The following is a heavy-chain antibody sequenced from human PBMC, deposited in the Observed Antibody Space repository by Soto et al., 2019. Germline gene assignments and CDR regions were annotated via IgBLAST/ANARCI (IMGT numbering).Heavy chain of an antibody. CDR3: ARALRGYDWNRRTDYFHGLDV. Sequence: ASVKVSCKASGYTFTSYDINWVRQATGQGLEWMGWMNPNSGNTGYAQKFQGRVTMTRNTSISTAYMELSSLRSEDTAVYFCARALRGYDWNRRTDYFHGLDVWGQGTTVTVSS. CDR1: GYTFTSYD. D-gene: IGHD1-20*01. CDR2: MNPNSGNT. V-gene: IGHV1-8*01. J-gene: IGHJ6*02.